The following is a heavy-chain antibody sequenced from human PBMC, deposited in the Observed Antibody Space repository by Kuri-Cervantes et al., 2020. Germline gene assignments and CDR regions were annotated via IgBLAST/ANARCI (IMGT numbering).Heavy chain of an antibody. Sequence: SETLSLSCTVSGGSISSYYWNWIRQPAGKGLEWIGRIYTSGSTNYNPSLKSRVTISVDKSKNQFSLKLTSVTAADTAVYYCAREWITFYYGSSGYQGFDSWGQGTLVTVSS. V-gene: IGHV4-4*07. D-gene: IGHD3-22*01. CDR1: GGSISSYY. CDR3: AREWITFYYGSSGYQGFDS. CDR2: IYTSGST. J-gene: IGHJ4*02.